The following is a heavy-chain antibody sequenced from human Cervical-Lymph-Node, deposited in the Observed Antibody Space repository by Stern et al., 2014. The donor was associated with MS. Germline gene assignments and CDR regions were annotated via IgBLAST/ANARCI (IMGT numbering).Heavy chain of an antibody. CDR1: RGSITSTSYY. Sequence: VQLVESGPGLVKPSQTLSLTCSVSRGSITSTSYYWSWIRQPAGKGLEWIGRIYSSGSVNYNPSLRSRVTMSLDPSKNQFSLRLTSVTAADTAVYYCAALRYYDWLLPGGWGQGTLVTVSS. CDR2: IYSSGSV. V-gene: IGHV4-61*02. D-gene: IGHD3-9*01. CDR3: AALRYYDWLLPGG. J-gene: IGHJ4*02.